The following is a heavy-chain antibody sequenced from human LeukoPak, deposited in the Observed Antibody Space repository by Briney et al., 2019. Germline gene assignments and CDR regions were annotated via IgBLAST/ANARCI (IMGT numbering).Heavy chain of an antibody. CDR1: GGSFSGYY. D-gene: IGHD5-18*01. V-gene: IGHV4-34*01. CDR2: INHSGST. CDR3: ARRGYSYGPFDY. Sequence: SETLSLTCAVYGGSFSGYYWSWIRQPPGKGLEWIGEINHSGSTDYNPSLKSRVTISVDTSKNQFSLKLSSVTAADTAVYYCARRGYSYGPFDYWGQGTLVTVSS. J-gene: IGHJ4*02.